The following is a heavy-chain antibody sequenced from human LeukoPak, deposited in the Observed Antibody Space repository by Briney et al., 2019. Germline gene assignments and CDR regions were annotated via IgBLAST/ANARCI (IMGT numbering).Heavy chain of an antibody. V-gene: IGHV1-69*06. CDR3: AKARYDGEVMIAATDY. CDR2: IIPIFGTA. D-gene: IGHD2-15*01. J-gene: IGHJ4*02. CDR1: GGTFSNYA. Sequence: ASVKVSCKASGGTFSNYAISWVRQAPGQGLEWMGGIIPIFGTANYAQKFRGRVTITADKSTRTAYMELSSLRSEDTAVYYCAKARYDGEVMIAATDYWGQGTLVTVSS.